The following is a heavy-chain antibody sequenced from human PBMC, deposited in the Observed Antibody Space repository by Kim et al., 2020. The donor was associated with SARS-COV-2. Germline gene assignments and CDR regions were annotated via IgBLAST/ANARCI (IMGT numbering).Heavy chain of an antibody. CDR1: GFTFSSYS. Sequence: GGSLRLSCAASGFTFSSYSMNWVRQAPGKGLEWVSSISSSSSYIYYADSVKGRFSISRDNAKNSLYLQMNSLRAEDTAVYYCARSESSSGSLPTHFDYWGQGTLVTVSS. J-gene: IGHJ4*02. CDR3: ARSESSSGSLPTHFDY. CDR2: ISSSSSYI. V-gene: IGHV3-21*01. D-gene: IGHD3-22*01.